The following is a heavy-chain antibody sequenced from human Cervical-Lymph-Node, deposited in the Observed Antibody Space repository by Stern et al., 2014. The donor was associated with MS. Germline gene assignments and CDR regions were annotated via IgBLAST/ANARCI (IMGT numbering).Heavy chain of an antibody. CDR1: GGTFSKFP. CDR3: ALRSETGDRWYSLGYDL. D-gene: IGHD6-13*01. Sequence: QVQLMQSGAEVTKPGASVKVSCKASGGTFSKFPSSWVRQAPGQGLEWMGGIFPGVRTPTDAKEFRGRVPITADVSTSTVYMELSSLRSDDTAVYYCALRSETGDRWYSLGYDLWGQGTLVTVSS. V-gene: IGHV1-69*01. J-gene: IGHJ5*02. CDR2: IFPGVRTP.